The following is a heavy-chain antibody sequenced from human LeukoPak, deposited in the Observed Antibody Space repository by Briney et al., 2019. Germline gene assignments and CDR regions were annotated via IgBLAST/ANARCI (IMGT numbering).Heavy chain of an antibody. V-gene: IGHV4-59*08. CDR2: IHSSGST. Sequence: PSETLSLTCTVSGGSISSYYWSWIRQPPGKGLEWIGSIHSSGSTTYNPSLKSRVTISVDTSKNQFSLKLSSVTAADTAVYYCARRLGGTSTGFDYWGQGTLVTVSS. CDR3: ARRLGGTSTGFDY. CDR1: GGSISSYY. J-gene: IGHJ4*02. D-gene: IGHD2-2*01.